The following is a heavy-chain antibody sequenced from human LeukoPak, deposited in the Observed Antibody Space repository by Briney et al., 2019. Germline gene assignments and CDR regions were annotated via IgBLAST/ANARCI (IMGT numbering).Heavy chain of an antibody. CDR1: GGSISNYY. D-gene: IGHD2-8*01. Sequence: PSETLSLTRTVSGGSISNYYWNWIRQRPGKGLEWVGHISYSGGTKYNPSLQSRVTISIDTSKNQFSLNLSSVTAADTAVYYCARRVIMSAAGVPDTWLDPWGQGILVTVSS. CDR2: ISYSGGT. CDR3: ARRVIMSAAGVPDTWLDP. V-gene: IGHV4-59*08. J-gene: IGHJ5*02.